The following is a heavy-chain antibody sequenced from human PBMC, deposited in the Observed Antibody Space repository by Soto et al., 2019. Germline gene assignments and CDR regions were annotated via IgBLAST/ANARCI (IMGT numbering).Heavy chain of an antibody. Sequence: SETLSLTCSVSGGSITTSSYNWDWIRQPPGKGLEWIGTIYYDGSTSYNPSLKSQVTISVDTSKNHFALKVNSVTAADTAVYHCARFYGNAFDVWGRGTVVTVS. J-gene: IGHJ3*01. CDR2: IYYDGST. V-gene: IGHV4-39*02. D-gene: IGHD3-10*01. CDR3: ARFYGNAFDV. CDR1: GGSITTSSYN.